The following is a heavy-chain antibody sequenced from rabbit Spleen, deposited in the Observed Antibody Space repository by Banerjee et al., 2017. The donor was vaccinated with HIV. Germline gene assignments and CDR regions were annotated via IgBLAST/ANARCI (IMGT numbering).Heavy chain of an antibody. D-gene: IGHD7-1*01. CDR1: AFDFSSGG. J-gene: IGHJ3*01. CDR2: IYDGDGST. CDR3: ARDGISDVSTGWGLTRLAL. V-gene: IGHV1S47*01. Sequence: QEHLVESGGGLVQPGGSLKLSCRASAFDFSSGGVSWVRQTPGKGPEWIARIYDGDGSTYYASWVNGRFTISRSTSLNTVTLQMTSLTPADTATYFCARDGISDVSTGWGLTRLALWGPRALVPVS.